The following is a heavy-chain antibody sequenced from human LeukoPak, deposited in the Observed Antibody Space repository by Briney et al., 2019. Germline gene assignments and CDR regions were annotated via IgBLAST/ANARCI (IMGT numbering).Heavy chain of an antibody. CDR2: IIPILGIA. J-gene: IGHJ4*02. CDR3: ARGFPTAFGEDFDY. Sequence: EASVKVSCKASGGTFSSYAISWVRQAPGQGLEWMGRIIPILGIANYAQKFQGRVTITADKSTSTAYMELSSLRSEDTAVYYCARGFPTAFGEDFDYWGQGTLVTVSS. D-gene: IGHD3-10*01. CDR1: GGTFSSYA. V-gene: IGHV1-69*04.